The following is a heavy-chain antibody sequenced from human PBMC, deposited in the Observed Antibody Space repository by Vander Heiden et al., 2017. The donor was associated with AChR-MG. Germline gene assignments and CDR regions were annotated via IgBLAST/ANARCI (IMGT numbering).Heavy chain of an antibody. CDR2: IIPIFGAA. V-gene: IGHV1-69*06. J-gene: IGHJ6*02. CDR3: ARSPGYCSSTSCYPYYYYGMDV. Sequence: QVQRVQSGAGVKKPGASVKVSCKVSGGTSSSYATTWVRQAPGQGLEWMGGIIPIFGAANYAQKFQGRVTITADKSTSTAYMELSSLRSEDTAVYYCARSPGYCSSTSCYPYYYYGMDVWGQGTTVTVSS. D-gene: IGHD2-2*01. CDR1: GGTSSSYA.